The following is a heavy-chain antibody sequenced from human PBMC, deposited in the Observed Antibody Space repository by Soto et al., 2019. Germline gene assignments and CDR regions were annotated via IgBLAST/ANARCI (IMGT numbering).Heavy chain of an antibody. Sequence: QVQLVQSGAEVKKPGSSLKVSCKASGGTFSSSAFSWVRQAPGQGLEWMGGIMPIFRTADYAQKFQGRVTITADESTRTAYMELSSLRSEDTGVYYCAGDKDRQQLGGNYYYIMDVWGQGTTVTVSS. V-gene: IGHV1-69*12. CDR2: IMPIFRTA. CDR3: AGDKDRQQLGGNYYYIMDV. CDR1: GGTFSSSA. D-gene: IGHD3-3*02. J-gene: IGHJ6*02.